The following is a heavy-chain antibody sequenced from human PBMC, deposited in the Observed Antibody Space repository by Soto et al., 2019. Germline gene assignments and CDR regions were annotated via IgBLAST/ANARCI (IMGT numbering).Heavy chain of an antibody. Sequence: ETLSLTCTVSGGSISSYYWSWIRQPPGKGLEWIGYIYYSGSTNYNPSLKSRVAISVDTSKNQFSLKLSSVTAADTAVYYCARRYSSSWYGYYFDYWGQGTLVTVSS. J-gene: IGHJ4*02. D-gene: IGHD6-13*01. CDR3: ARRYSSSWYGYYFDY. V-gene: IGHV4-59*08. CDR2: IYYSGST. CDR1: GGSISSYY.